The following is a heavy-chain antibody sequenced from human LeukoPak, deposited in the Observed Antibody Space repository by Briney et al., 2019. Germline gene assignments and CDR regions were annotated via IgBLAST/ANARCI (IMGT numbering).Heavy chain of an antibody. CDR1: GGSISSGGYY. J-gene: IGHJ3*02. V-gene: IGHV4-31*03. Sequence: SETLSLTCTVSGGSISSGGYYWSWIRQHPGKGPEWIGYIYYSGSTCYNPSLKSRVTISVDTSKNQFSLKLSSVTAADTAVYYCCTSDDAFDIWGQGTMVTVSS. CDR2: IYYSGST. CDR3: CTSDDAFDI.